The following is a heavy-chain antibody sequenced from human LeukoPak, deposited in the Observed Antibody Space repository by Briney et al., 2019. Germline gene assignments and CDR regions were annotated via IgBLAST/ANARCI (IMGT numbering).Heavy chain of an antibody. CDR1: GGSISSYY. CDR3: ARVSSEDIVVVPAAIPSIAFDY. CDR2: IYYSGST. V-gene: IGHV4-59*01. D-gene: IGHD2-2*02. Sequence: SEALSLTCTVSGGSISSYYWSWIRQPPGKGLEWIGYIYYSGSTNYNPSLKSRVTISVDTSKNQFSLKLSSVTAADTAVYYCARVSSEDIVVVPAAIPSIAFDYWGQGTLVTVS. J-gene: IGHJ4*02.